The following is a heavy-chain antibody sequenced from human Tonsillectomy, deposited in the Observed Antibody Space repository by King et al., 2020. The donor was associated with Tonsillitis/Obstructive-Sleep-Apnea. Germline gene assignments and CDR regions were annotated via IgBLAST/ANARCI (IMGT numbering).Heavy chain of an antibody. J-gene: IGHJ5*02. CDR1: GGTFSIYA. CDR3: ARTYCSGGSCFWGWFDP. V-gene: IGHV1-69*10. D-gene: IGHD2-15*01. CDR2: IIPMLGIP. Sequence: QLVQSGAELRKPGSSVKVSCKASGGTFSIYAIIWVRQAPGQGLEWMGGIIPMLGIPNYAQKFKGRVTITADKSTSTAYMELSSLRSEDTAFYYCARTYCSGGSCFWGWFDPWGQGTLVTVSS.